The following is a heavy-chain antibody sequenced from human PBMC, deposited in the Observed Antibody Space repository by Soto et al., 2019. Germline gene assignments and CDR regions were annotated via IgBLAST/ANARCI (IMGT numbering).Heavy chain of an antibody. V-gene: IGHV3-15*01. Sequence: EVQLVESGGGLVKPGGSRRLSCAASGFTFSNAWMSWVRQAPGKGLEWVGRIKSKTDGGTTDYAASVKGRFTISRDDSKNTLYLQMNSLKTEDTAVYYCTTWEYYDFWSCYRPGHIWGQGTMVTVSS. CDR3: TTWEYYDFWSCYRPGHI. D-gene: IGHD3-3*01. CDR2: IKSKTDGGTT. J-gene: IGHJ3*02. CDR1: GFTFSNAW.